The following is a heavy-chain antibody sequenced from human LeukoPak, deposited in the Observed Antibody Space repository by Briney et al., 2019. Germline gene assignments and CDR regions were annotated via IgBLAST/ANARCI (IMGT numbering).Heavy chain of an antibody. V-gene: IGHV4-59*08. CDR2: IYYSGST. J-gene: IGHJ5*02. CDR1: GGSISSYY. Sequence: SETLSLTCTVSGGSISSYYWSWIRQPPGKRLEWIGYIYYSGSTNYNPSLKSRVTISVDTSKNQFSLKLRSVTAADTAVYYCARHVGYGNNWFDPWGQGTLVTVSS. CDR3: ARHVGYGNNWFDP. D-gene: IGHD5-18*01.